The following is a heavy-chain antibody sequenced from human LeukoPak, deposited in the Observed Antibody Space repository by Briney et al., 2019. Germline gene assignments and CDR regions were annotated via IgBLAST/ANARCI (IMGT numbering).Heavy chain of an antibody. V-gene: IGHV3-30*02. CDR2: IRYDGNNK. CDR1: GLTFSSYD. D-gene: IGHD1-26*01. CDR3: VEGSYYAY. J-gene: IGHJ4*02. Sequence: GSLRLSCAASGLTFSSYDMHWVRQAPGKGLEWVAFIRYDGNNKYYADSVKGRFTISRDNSKNTLYLQMNSLRPEDTAVYYCVEGSYYAYWGQGTLVTVSS.